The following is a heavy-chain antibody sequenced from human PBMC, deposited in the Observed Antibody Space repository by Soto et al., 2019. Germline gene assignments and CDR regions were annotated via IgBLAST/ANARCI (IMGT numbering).Heavy chain of an antibody. J-gene: IGHJ6*02. D-gene: IGHD5-18*01. V-gene: IGHV3-23*01. Sequence: EVQVLESGGGLVQPGGSLRLSCAASGFTCNSYAMTWVRQAPGKGLEWVSAMSVSGSTHYAASVKGRFTISRDNSKNTLYLQMNSLRAEDTAIYYCAKKVGPPGYSYGFYGMDVRGQGTTVTVSS. CDR3: AKKVGPPGYSYGFYGMDV. CDR1: GFTCNSYA. CDR2: MSVSGST.